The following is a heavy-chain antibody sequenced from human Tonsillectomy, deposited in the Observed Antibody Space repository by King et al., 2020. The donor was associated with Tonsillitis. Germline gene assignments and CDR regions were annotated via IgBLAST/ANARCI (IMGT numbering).Heavy chain of an antibody. D-gene: IGHD7-27*01. CDR1: GYSFPNYW. Sequence: QLVQSGAEVKKPGESLKISCKSSGYSFPNYWIAWVRQMPGKGLEWMGIIYPGDSDTRYNPSFQGQVTISADKSITTAYLQWSSLKASDTAMYYCARVTGEDYFDYWGQGTLVTVSS. J-gene: IGHJ4*02. CDR2: IYPGDSDT. CDR3: ARVTGEDYFDY. V-gene: IGHV5-51*03.